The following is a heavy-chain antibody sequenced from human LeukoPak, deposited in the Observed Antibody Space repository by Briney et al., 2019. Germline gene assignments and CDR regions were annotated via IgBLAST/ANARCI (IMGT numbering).Heavy chain of an antibody. J-gene: IGHJ2*01. Sequence: SETLSLTCTVSGYSISSGYYWDWIRQPPGKGLEWIGSIYHSGSTYYNPSLKSRVTISVDTSKNQFSLKLSSVTAADTAVYYCARTSYYGSGTWYFDLWGRGTLVSVSS. D-gene: IGHD3-10*01. CDR3: ARTSYYGSGTWYFDL. CDR2: IYHSGST. CDR1: GYSISSGYY. V-gene: IGHV4-38-2*02.